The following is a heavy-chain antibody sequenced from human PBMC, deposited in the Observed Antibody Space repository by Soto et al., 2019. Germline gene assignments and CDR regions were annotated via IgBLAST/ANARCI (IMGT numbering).Heavy chain of an antibody. CDR1: GYTFTRYT. Sequence: QVQLVQSGAEVKKPGASVKISCKASGYTFTRYTMNWVRQAPGQRLEWMGWINPDNGNTKSSQKFQHRVIITRDTSASTTYMDRSSLRSENTAVYYCARGIATGQLDPWGQGTLVTVPS. CDR3: ARGIATGQLDP. J-gene: IGHJ5*02. D-gene: IGHD1-1*01. CDR2: INPDNGNT. V-gene: IGHV1-3*01.